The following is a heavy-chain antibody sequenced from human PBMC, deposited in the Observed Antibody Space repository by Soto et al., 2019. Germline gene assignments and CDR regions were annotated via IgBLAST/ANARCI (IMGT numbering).Heavy chain of an antibody. D-gene: IGHD5-18*01. J-gene: IGHJ4*02. CDR3: AGDTAMALPDA. Sequence: QVQLVQSGVEVKKPGASVKVSCKASGYTFTSYGISWVRQAPGQGLEWMGWISAYNGNTKYAQKLQGRVTMTTDTATGTAYMELGSLRADDTAVYYWAGDTAMALPDAWGQGTLVTVSS. CDR2: ISAYNGNT. V-gene: IGHV1-18*01. CDR1: GYTFTSYG.